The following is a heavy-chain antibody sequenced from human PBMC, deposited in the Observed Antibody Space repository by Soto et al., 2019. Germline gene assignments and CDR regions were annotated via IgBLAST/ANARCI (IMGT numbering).Heavy chain of an antibody. J-gene: IGHJ6*02. Sequence: EVQLLESGGGLVQPGGSLRLSCAASGFTFGNYGMCWVRQAPGKGLEWVSGISGGDGTTYYADSVKGRFTISRDNSKNTXXVQMNSLRAEDTAIYYCAKGRYYASGRTCYNGLDVWGQGTTVTVCS. CDR1: GFTFGNYG. CDR2: ISGGDGTT. CDR3: AKGRYYASGRTCYNGLDV. V-gene: IGHV3-23*01. D-gene: IGHD3-10*01.